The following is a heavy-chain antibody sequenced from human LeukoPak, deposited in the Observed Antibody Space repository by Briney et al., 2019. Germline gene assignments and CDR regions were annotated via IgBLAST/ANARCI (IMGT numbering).Heavy chain of an antibody. CDR3: ARVTLGVAARAFDY. CDR1: GFTFSSYA. J-gene: IGHJ4*02. D-gene: IGHD6-6*01. Sequence: GGSLRLSCAASGFTFSSYAMHWVRQAPGKGLEWVAVISYDGSNKYYADSVKGRFTISRDNSKNTLYLQMNSLRAEDTAVYYCARVTLGVAARAFDYWGQGTLVTVSS. CDR2: ISYDGSNK. V-gene: IGHV3-30-3*01.